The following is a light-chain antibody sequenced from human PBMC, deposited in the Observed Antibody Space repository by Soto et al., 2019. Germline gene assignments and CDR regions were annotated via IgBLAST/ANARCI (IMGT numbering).Light chain of an antibody. CDR2: EVS. J-gene: IGLJ1*01. CDR1: SSDVGGYNY. V-gene: IGLV2-14*01. CDR3: SSYTSSITYV. Sequence: QSVLTQPASVSGSGGQSITISWTGTSSDVGGYNYVSWYQQHPGKAPKLMIYEVSNRPSGVSNRFSGSKSGNTASLTISGLQAEDEADYYCSSYTSSITYVFGTGTKVTVL.